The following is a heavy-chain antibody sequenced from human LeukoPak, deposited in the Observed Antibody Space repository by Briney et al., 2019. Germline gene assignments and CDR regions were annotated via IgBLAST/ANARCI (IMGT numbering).Heavy chain of an antibody. CDR1: GGSISSGGYY. CDR3: ARIDYVWGSYRP. J-gene: IGHJ5*02. CDR2: IYYSGST. Sequence: SETLSLTCTVSGGSISSGGYYWSWIRQHPGKGLEWIGYIYYSGSTYYNPSLKSRVTISVDTSKNQFSLKLSSVTAADTAVYYCARIDYVWGSYRPWGQGTLVTVSS. V-gene: IGHV4-31*03. D-gene: IGHD3-16*02.